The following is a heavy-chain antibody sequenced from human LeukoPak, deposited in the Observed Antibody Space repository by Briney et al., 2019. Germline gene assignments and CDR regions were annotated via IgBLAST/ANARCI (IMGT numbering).Heavy chain of an antibody. CDR2: IYYSGST. Sequence: SETLSLTCTVSGGPISSYYWSWIRQPPGKGLEWIGYIYYSGSTNYNPSLKSRVTISVDTSKNQFSLKLSSVTAADTAVYYCARAGGQYYDFWSGYGVYWFDPWGQGTLVTVSS. D-gene: IGHD3-3*01. CDR3: ARAGGQYYDFWSGYGVYWFDP. V-gene: IGHV4-59*01. J-gene: IGHJ5*02. CDR1: GGPISSYY.